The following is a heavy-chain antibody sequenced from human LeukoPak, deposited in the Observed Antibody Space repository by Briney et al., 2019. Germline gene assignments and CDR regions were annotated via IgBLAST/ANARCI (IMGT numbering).Heavy chain of an antibody. J-gene: IGHJ4*02. Sequence: PGGSLRLSCAASGFTFSNAWMSWVRQAPGKGLEWVGRIKSKTDGGTTDYAAPVKGRFTISRDDSKNTLYLQMNSPKTEDTAVYYCTTDPADTALVADYWGQGTLVTVSS. CDR3: TTDPADTALVADY. CDR1: GFTFSNAW. V-gene: IGHV3-15*01. D-gene: IGHD5-18*01. CDR2: IKSKTDGGTT.